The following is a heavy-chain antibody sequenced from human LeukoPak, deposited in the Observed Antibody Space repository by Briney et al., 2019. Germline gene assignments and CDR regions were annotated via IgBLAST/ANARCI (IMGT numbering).Heavy chain of an antibody. Sequence: PGGSLRLSCAASGFSFNSYWMHWVRQAPGKGLAWVSRVNNDGSSTTYADSVKGRLTISRDNARNTLYLQMNSLRAEDTAVYYCARSSYPYYFDYWGQGTLVTVSS. CDR2: VNNDGSST. CDR3: ARSSYPYYFDY. CDR1: GFSFNSYW. D-gene: IGHD6-13*01. J-gene: IGHJ4*02. V-gene: IGHV3-74*01.